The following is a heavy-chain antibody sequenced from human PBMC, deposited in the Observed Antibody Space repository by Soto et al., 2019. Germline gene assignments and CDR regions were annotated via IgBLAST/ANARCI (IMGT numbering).Heavy chain of an antibody. V-gene: IGHV3-23*01. Sequence: GGSLRLSCAASGFTFSNYAISWVRQGPGEGLEWVSTTIGSGGSTYYTDSVKGRFTVSRDNSRNTLYMEMNSLRAEDTAVYHCAKEGQSGFYYFDYWGPGALVTVSS. CDR2: TIGSGGST. D-gene: IGHD3-22*01. CDR1: GFTFSNYA. J-gene: IGHJ4*01. CDR3: AKEGQSGFYYFDY.